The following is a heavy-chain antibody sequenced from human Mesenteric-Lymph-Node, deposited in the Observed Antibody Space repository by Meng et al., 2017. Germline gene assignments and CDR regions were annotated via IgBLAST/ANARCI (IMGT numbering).Heavy chain of an antibody. V-gene: IGHV4-30-4*01. CDR2: IYYSGST. CDR1: GGAISSGDYY. Sequence: VQRQESGSGLGKPSPTLSLTCTVSGGAISSGDYYWSWLRQPPGKGLELIGHIYYSGSTSYNPSLKSRVTISVDTSNNQFSLKLSSVTAADTAVYYCARVGWRQWSFDLWGRGTLVTVSS. D-gene: IGHD5-18*01. J-gene: IGHJ2*01. CDR3: ARVGWRQWSFDL.